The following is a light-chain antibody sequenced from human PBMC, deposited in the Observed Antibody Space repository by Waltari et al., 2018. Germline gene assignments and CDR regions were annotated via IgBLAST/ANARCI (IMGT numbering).Light chain of an antibody. CDR1: QSVGRT. CDR3: QHYLRLPVA. J-gene: IGKJ1*01. CDR2: GAS. V-gene: IGKV3-20*01. Sequence: EMVLPQSPGTLPCSPGERAISSCRASQSVGRTLAWYQQKPGQAPRLLIYGASNRATGIPDRFIGSGFGTEFSLTISGLEPEDSAVYYCQHYLRLPVAFGQGTKVEIK.